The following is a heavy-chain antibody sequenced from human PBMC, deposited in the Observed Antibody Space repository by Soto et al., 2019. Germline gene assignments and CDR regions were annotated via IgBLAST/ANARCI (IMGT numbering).Heavy chain of an antibody. D-gene: IGHD6-19*01. CDR1: GASITTAYY. Sequence: SETLSLTCTVSGASITTAYYWTWVRQHPVKGLEWIGHIYYTGNTYYNPSLKSRLNISLDTSKNQFSLQLESVTAADTAIYFCARGSSFDPWGQGTLVTVYS. V-gene: IGHV4-31*03. J-gene: IGHJ5*02. CDR2: IYYTGNT. CDR3: ARGSSFDP.